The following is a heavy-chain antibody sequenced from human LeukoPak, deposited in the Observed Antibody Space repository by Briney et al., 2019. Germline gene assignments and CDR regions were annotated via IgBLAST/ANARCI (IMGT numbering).Heavy chain of an antibody. CDR2: INPNSGGT. Sequence: ASVKVSCKASGHTFTGYYMHWVRQAPGQGLEWMGRINPNSGGTNYAQKFQGRVTMTRDTSISTAYMELSRLRSDDTAVYYCARGARYCTNGVCSLYYYYYMDVWGKGTTVTVSS. CDR1: GHTFTGYY. V-gene: IGHV1-2*06. D-gene: IGHD2-8*01. CDR3: ARGARYCTNGVCSLYYYYYMDV. J-gene: IGHJ6*03.